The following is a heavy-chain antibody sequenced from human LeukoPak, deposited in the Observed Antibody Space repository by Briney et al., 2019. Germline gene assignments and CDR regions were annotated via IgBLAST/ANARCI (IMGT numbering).Heavy chain of an antibody. CDR1: GFTFSRHS. Sequence: GGSLRLSCAASGFTFSRHSINWVRQAPGKGLEWVSSISSSSYIYYADSVKGRFTISRDNAKNSLYLQMNSLRAEDTAVYYCARDSGNYLDAFDIWGQGTMVTVSS. V-gene: IGHV3-21*01. D-gene: IGHD1-7*01. CDR3: ARDSGNYLDAFDI. J-gene: IGHJ3*02. CDR2: ISSSSYI.